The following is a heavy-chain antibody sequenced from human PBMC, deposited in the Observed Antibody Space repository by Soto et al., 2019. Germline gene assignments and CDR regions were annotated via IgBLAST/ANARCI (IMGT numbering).Heavy chain of an antibody. CDR1: GGSIISYQ. D-gene: IGHD4-17*01. Sequence: SETLSLPCTVSGGSIISYQWRWIRQPPGKGLEWIGYIYYSGSTNYNPSLKSRVTISVDTSKNQFSLKLSSVTAADTAVYYCARSDYGDYLGWFDPWGQGTLGTVSS. J-gene: IGHJ5*02. CDR3: ARSDYGDYLGWFDP. V-gene: IGHV4-59*01. CDR2: IYYSGST.